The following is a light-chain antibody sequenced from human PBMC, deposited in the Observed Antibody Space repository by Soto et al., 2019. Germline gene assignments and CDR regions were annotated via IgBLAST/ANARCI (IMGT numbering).Light chain of an antibody. CDR1: SVSIANNF. CDR3: QSYDNNNHWV. Sequence: NFMLTQPHSVSASPGKTVTMSCTRSSVSIANNFVQCYQQRPGSSPTTVIYKDNQRPSGVPDRFSGSIDSSSNSASLSISGLKTEDEADYYCQSYDNNNHWVFGGGTKLTVL. J-gene: IGLJ3*02. V-gene: IGLV6-57*01. CDR2: KDN.